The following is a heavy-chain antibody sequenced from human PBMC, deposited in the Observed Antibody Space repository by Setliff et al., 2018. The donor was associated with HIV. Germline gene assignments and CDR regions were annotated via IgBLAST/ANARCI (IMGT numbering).Heavy chain of an antibody. V-gene: IGHV4-59*11. D-gene: IGHD3-10*01. Sequence: PSETLSLTCTVSGGSISSHYWSWIRQPPGKGLEWIGYIFYSGNPNYNPSLKGRVTISLDTSKKQFSLRLRSVTAADTAVYYCARAYGSERLNWFDPWGRGTLVTVSS. CDR2: IFYSGNP. J-gene: IGHJ5*02. CDR1: GGSISSHY. CDR3: ARAYGSERLNWFDP.